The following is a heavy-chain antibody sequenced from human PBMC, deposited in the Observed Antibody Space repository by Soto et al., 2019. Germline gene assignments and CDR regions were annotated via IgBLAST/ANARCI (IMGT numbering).Heavy chain of an antibody. CDR2: IWYDGGNK. CDR3: ARDPQWLGGNDAFDI. CDR1: GFTFSSYG. V-gene: IGHV3-33*01. D-gene: IGHD6-19*01. J-gene: IGHJ3*02. Sequence: QVQLVESGGGVVQPGRSLRLSCAASGFTFSSYGMHWVRQAPGKGLEWVAVIWYDGGNKYYADSVKGRFTISRDNSKNTLYLQMNSLRAEDTAVYYCARDPQWLGGNDAFDIWGQGTMVTVSS.